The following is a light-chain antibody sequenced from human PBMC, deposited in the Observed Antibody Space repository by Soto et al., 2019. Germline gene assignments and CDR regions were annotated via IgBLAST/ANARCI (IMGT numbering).Light chain of an antibody. J-gene: IGKJ3*01. CDR1: QSVTNNY. CDR3: QQYGSSATLFT. V-gene: IGKV3-20*01. Sequence: EIVLTQSPGSLSLSPGERATLSCRASQSVTNNYLAWYQQKPGQVPRLLIYGASSRATGIPDRFSGGGYGTDFTLTISRLDPEDFGVYYCQQYGSSATLFTFCPGTKVDI. CDR2: GAS.